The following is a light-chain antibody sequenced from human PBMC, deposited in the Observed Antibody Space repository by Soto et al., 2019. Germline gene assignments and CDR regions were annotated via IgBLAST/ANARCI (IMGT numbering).Light chain of an antibody. Sequence: QSVLTQPASVSGSPGQSITISCTGTSSDLGGYNFVSWYQQLPGKAPKVIIYEVNYRPSGVSDRVSGSKSDNTAPLTISGLQDEDEGIYYCSSYTYTKSVVFGGGTKLTVL. CDR1: SSDLGGYNF. V-gene: IGLV2-14*01. CDR2: EVN. J-gene: IGLJ2*01. CDR3: SSYTYTKSVV.